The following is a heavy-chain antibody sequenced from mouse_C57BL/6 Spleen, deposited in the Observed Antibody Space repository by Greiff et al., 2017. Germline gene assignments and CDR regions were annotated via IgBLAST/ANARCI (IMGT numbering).Heavy chain of an antibody. D-gene: IGHD4-1*01. J-gene: IGHJ4*01. Sequence: VKLMESGAELVRPGTSVKVSCKASGYAFTNYLIEWVKQRPGQGLEWIGVINPGSGGTNYNEKFKGKATLTADKSSSTAYMQLSSLTSEDSAVYFCATGTSTPDYWGQGTSVTVSS. CDR2: INPGSGGT. V-gene: IGHV1-54*01. CDR3: ATGTSTPDY. CDR1: GYAFTNYL.